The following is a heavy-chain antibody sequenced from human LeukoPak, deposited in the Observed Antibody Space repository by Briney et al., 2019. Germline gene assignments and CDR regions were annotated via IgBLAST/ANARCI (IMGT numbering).Heavy chain of an antibody. J-gene: IGHJ4*02. CDR1: GFTFSSYS. CDR2: ISSSSSYI. D-gene: IGHD3-22*01. V-gene: IGHV3-21*01. Sequence: GGSLRLSCAASGFTFSSYSMNWVRQAPGKGLEWVSSISSSSSYIYYADSAKGRFTISRDNAKNSLYLQMNSLRAEDTAVYYCARGDHYYDSSGSSPPMVDYWGQGTLVTVSS. CDR3: ARGDHYYDSSGSSPPMVDY.